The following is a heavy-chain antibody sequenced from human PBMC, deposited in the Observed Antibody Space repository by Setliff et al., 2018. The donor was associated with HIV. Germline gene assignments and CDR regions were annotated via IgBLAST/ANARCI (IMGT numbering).Heavy chain of an antibody. J-gene: IGHJ3*02. Sequence: GASVKVSCKASGGTFSDYTVNWVRQAPGQGLEWMGRNIPIIGIENYAQKFQGRVTITADKSTSTAYMELNSLRSDDTAIYYCARSDCSSVRCYLGHAFEIWGQGTMVTVSS. CDR3: ARSDCSSVRCYLGHAFEI. CDR1: GGTFSDYT. V-gene: IGHV1-69*02. CDR2: NIPIIGIE. D-gene: IGHD2-15*01.